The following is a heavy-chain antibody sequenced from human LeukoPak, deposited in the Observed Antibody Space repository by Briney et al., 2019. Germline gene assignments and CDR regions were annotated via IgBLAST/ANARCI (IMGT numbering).Heavy chain of an antibody. V-gene: IGHV1-69*01. CDR2: IIPIFGTA. CDR3: ARYSGYEGNWFDP. D-gene: IGHD5-12*01. J-gene: IGHJ5*02. CDR1: GGTFSSYA. Sequence: ASVKVSCKASGGTFSSYAISWVRQAPGQGLEWMGGIIPIFGTANYAQKFQGRVTITADESTSTAYMELSSLRSEDTAVYYCARYSGYEGNWFDPWGQETLVTVSS.